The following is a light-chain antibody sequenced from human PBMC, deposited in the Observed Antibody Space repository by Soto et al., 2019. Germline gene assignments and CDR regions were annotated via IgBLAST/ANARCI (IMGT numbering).Light chain of an antibody. CDR2: DAS. CDR3: QQYYSAPPT. J-gene: IGKJ1*01. Sequence: DIQMTQSPSTLSASVGDRVTITCRASQSISNWLAWNQQKPGKAPQLLIYDASILESGVPSRFSGSGSGTDFTLTISSLQAEDVAVYYCQQYYSAPPTFGQGTKVDIK. V-gene: IGKV1-5*01. CDR1: QSISNW.